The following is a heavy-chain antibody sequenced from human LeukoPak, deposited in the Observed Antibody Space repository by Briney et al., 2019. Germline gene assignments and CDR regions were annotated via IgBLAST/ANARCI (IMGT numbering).Heavy chain of an antibody. D-gene: IGHD3-22*01. Sequence: GGSLRLSCAASGFPFCNYRMHWVRQATGKGLVWVSRINSDGINTRYADSVKSRFTIARDNAKNTLKLQMNSLRAEDTAVYYCARDLGQYYDTSDNWFDPWGQGDLVSVS. CDR1: GFPFCNYR. CDR2: INSDGINT. J-gene: IGHJ5*02. V-gene: IGHV3-74*01. CDR3: ARDLGQYYDTSDNWFDP.